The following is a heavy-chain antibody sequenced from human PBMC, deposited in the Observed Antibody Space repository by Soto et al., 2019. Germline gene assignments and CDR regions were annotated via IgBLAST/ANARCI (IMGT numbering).Heavy chain of an antibody. CDR1: GPIFSDYH. CDR2: IRRKANSYTT. V-gene: IGHV3-72*01. Sequence: EVQLVESGGGLVQPGGSLRLSCAASGPIFSDYHMDWVRQAPGKGLEWVGRIRRKANSYTTEYAASVKGRFTISRDDSKNSLYLQMNSLKSEDTAVYYCAMLGGWSGGSSGMDVWGQGTTVTVSS. D-gene: IGHD6-19*01. CDR3: AMLGGWSGGSSGMDV. J-gene: IGHJ6*02.